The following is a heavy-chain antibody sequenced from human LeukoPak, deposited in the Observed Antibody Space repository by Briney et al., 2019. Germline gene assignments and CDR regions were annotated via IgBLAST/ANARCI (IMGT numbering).Heavy chain of an antibody. CDR3: AREFRATSTFDY. CDR1: GVSISIFY. J-gene: IGHJ4*02. Sequence: SETLSLTCTVSGVSISIFYWSWIRQPPGEGLEWIGYIYYSGSTNYNPSLKSPVTISVDTSKNQFSLKLSSVTAADTAVYYCAREFRATSTFDYWGQGTLVTVSS. CDR2: IYYSGST. V-gene: IGHV4-59*12. D-gene: IGHD1-26*01.